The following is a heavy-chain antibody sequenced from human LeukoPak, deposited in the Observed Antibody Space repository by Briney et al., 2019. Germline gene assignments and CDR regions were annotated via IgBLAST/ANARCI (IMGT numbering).Heavy chain of an antibody. J-gene: IGHJ6*02. V-gene: IGHV1-69*04. D-gene: IGHD6-19*01. CDR3: ANTGYSSGWYPTYGMDV. Sequence: GASVKVSCKASGGTFSSYAISWVRQAPGQGLEWMGRIIPILGIANYAQKFQGRVTITADKSTSTAYMELSSLRSEDTAVYYCANTGYSSGWYPTYGMDVWGQGTTVTVSS. CDR2: IIPILGIA. CDR1: GGTFSSYA.